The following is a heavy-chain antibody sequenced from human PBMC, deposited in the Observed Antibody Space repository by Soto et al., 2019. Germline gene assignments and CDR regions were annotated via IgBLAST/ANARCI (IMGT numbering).Heavy chain of an antibody. V-gene: IGHV1-2*04. CDR2: INPNSGGT. D-gene: IGHD2-8*01. CDR1: GYTFTGYY. J-gene: IGHJ6*02. CDR3: ARSYCTNGVCYKAGMDV. Sequence: ASVKVSCKASGYTFTGYYMHWVRQAPGHGLEWMGWINPNSGGTNYAQKFQGWVTMTRDTSISTAYMELSRLRSDDTAVYYCARSYCTNGVCYKAGMDVWGQGTTVTVSS.